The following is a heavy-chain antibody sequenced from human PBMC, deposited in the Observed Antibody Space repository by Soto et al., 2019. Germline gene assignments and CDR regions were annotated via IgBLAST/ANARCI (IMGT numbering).Heavy chain of an antibody. D-gene: IGHD2-15*01. CDR3: ARQYCSGGSCYERYYYYYYMDV. CDR1: GGSISSSNW. Sequence: SETLSLTCAVSGGSISSSNWWSWVRQPPGKGLEWIGYIYHSGSTNYNPSLKSRVTISVDTSKNQFSLKLSSVTAADTAVYYCARQYCSGGSCYERYYYYYYMDVWGKGTTVTVSS. CDR2: IYHSGST. J-gene: IGHJ6*03. V-gene: IGHV4-4*02.